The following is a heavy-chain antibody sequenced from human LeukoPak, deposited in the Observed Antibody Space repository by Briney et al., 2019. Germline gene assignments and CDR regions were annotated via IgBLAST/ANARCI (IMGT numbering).Heavy chain of an antibody. D-gene: IGHD5-24*01. Sequence: GGSLRLSCAASGLTFSSYAMSWVRQAPGKGLEWVSAISGSGGSTYYADSVKGRFTISRDNSKNTLYLQMNSLRAEDTAVYYCAKSGLQFLYFDYWGQGTLVTVSS. CDR1: GLTFSSYA. V-gene: IGHV3-23*01. J-gene: IGHJ4*02. CDR2: ISGSGGST. CDR3: AKSGLQFLYFDY.